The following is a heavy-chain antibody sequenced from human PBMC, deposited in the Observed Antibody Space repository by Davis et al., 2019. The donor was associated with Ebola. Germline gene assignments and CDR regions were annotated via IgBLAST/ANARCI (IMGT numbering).Heavy chain of an antibody. CDR3: ARAYYYDSSGYSDY. D-gene: IGHD3-22*01. J-gene: IGHJ4*02. V-gene: IGHV1-24*01. CDR1: GYTLTELS. CDR2: FDPEDGET. Sequence: ASVKVSCKVSGYTLTELSMHWVRQAPGKGLEWMGGFDPEDGETIYAQKFQGRVTMTEDTSTDTAYMELSRLRSDDTAVYYCARAYYYDSSGYSDYWGQGTLVTVSS.